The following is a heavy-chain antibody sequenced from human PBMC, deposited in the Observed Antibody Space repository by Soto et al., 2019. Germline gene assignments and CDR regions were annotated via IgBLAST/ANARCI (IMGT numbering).Heavy chain of an antibody. V-gene: IGHV3-23*01. CDR3: AKDLRSPFLEWLLFDY. D-gene: IGHD3-3*01. J-gene: IGHJ4*02. CDR2: ISGSGGST. Sequence: HPGGSLRLSCAASGFTFSSYAMSWVRQAPGKGLEWVSAISGSGGSTYYADSVKGRFTISRDNSKNTLYLQMNSLRAEDTAVYYCAKDLRSPFLEWLLFDYWGQGTLVTVSS. CDR1: GFTFSSYA.